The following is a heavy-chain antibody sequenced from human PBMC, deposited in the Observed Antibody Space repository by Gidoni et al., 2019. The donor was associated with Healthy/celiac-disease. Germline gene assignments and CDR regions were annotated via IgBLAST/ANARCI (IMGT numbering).Heavy chain of an antibody. CDR2: MNPNSGNT. CDR3: ARRIMVRGRTNWFDP. V-gene: IGHV1-8*01. CDR1: GYIFPSYV. Sequence: QLQLGQSGPEVKKPGASVKVSCKASGYIFPSYVINWLRQASGQGLGWLGWMNPNSGNTSYAQKFQGRVTMTRNTSISTAYMELSSLRSEDTAGYYCARRIMVRGRTNWFDPWGQGTLVTVSS. D-gene: IGHD3-10*01. J-gene: IGHJ5*02.